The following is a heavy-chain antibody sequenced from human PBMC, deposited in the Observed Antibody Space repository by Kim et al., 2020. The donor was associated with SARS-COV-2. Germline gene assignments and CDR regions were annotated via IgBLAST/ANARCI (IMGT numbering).Heavy chain of an antibody. CDR2: ISGDGGST. Sequence: GGSLRLSCAASGFTFDDYAMHWVRQAPGKGLEWVSLISGDGGSTYYADSVKGRFTISRDNSKNSLYLQMNSLRTEDTALYYCAKDSWGRYSSGWYFPLGYWGQGTLVTVSS. J-gene: IGHJ4*02. CDR1: GFTFDDYA. V-gene: IGHV3-43*02. CDR3: AKDSWGRYSSGWYFPLGY. D-gene: IGHD6-19*01.